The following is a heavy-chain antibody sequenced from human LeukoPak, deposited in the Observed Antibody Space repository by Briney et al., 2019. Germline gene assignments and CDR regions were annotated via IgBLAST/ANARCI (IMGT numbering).Heavy chain of an antibody. CDR3: AKDLGLAAARPEYYFDY. V-gene: IGHV3-74*01. CDR2: IKSDGSTT. J-gene: IGHJ4*02. CDR1: GFTFSSYW. D-gene: IGHD6-13*01. Sequence: PGGSLGLSCAASGFTFSSYWMHWVRQAPGKGLVWVSRIKSDGSTTTYADSVKGRFTISRDNAKNTLYLQMNSLRAEDTAVYYCAKDLGLAAARPEYYFDYWGQGTLVTVSS.